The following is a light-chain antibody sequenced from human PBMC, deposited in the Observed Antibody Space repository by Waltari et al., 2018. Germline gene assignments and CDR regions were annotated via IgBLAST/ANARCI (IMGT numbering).Light chain of an antibody. CDR3: QQSYSTPYT. V-gene: IGKV1-39*01. CDR2: AAS. J-gene: IGKJ2*01. Sequence: DIQMTQSPSSLSASVGDRATITCRASQSISSYLNWYQQKPGKAPKLLIYAASSLQSGVPSRFSGSGSGTDFTLTISSLQPEDFANYYCQQSYSTPYTFGQGTKLEIK. CDR1: QSISSY.